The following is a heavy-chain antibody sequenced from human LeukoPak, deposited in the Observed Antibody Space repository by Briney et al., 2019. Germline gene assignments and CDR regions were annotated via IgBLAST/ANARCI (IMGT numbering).Heavy chain of an antibody. V-gene: IGHV4-34*01. J-gene: IGHJ3*02. CDR3: ARGPYCSGGSCPEDAFDI. Sequence: SETLSLTCAVYGGSFSGYYWSWIRQPPGKGLEWIGEINHSGSTNYNPSLKSRVTISVGTSKNQFSLKLSSVTAADTAVYYCARGPYCSGGSCPEDAFDIWGQGTMVTVSS. CDR2: INHSGST. CDR1: GGSFSGYY. D-gene: IGHD2-15*01.